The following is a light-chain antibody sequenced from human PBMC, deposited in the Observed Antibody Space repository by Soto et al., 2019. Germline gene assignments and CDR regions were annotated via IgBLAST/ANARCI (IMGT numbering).Light chain of an antibody. CDR1: QSVSSY. Sequence: DIVLTQSPATLSLSPGDRATLPCRASQSVSSYLAWYQQKPGQAPRLLIYDASNRATGIPARFSGSGSGTDCNLAVCRQGPKGFAVYYGQQCCNGGRTFGLGTRLEIK. CDR2: DAS. J-gene: IGKJ5*01. V-gene: IGKV3-11*01. CDR3: QQCCNGGRT.